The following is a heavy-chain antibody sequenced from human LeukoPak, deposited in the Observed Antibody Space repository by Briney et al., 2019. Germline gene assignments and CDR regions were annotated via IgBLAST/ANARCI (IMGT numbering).Heavy chain of an antibody. D-gene: IGHD6-13*01. V-gene: IGHV4-38-2*01. Sequence: SETLSLTCAVSGCSISSGYYWGWIRQPPGKGLEWIGSIYHSGSTYYNPSLKSRVTISVDTSKNQFSLKLSSVTAADTAVYYCARKGGKQQLTPFDYWGQGTLVTVSS. CDR1: GCSISSGYY. CDR3: ARKGGKQQLTPFDY. CDR2: IYHSGST. J-gene: IGHJ4*02.